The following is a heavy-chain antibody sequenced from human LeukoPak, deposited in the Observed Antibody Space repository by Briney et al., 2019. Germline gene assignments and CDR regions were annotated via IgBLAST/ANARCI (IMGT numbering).Heavy chain of an antibody. D-gene: IGHD6-19*01. J-gene: IGHJ4*02. V-gene: IGHV3-33*01. Sequence: GGSLRLSCAGSAFTFSSCGMHWVRQAPGKGLEWLAVIWYDGSNKYYADSVKGRFTISRDNSKNTLYLQMNSLRAEDTAVYYCARGTRSGWYGGYYFDYWGQGTLVTVSS. CDR2: IWYDGSNK. CDR3: ARGTRSGWYGGYYFDY. CDR1: AFTFSSCG.